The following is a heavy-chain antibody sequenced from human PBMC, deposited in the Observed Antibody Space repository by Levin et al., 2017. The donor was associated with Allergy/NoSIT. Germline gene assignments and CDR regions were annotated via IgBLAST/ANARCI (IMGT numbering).Heavy chain of an antibody. J-gene: IGHJ3*02. CDR3: VKEGYSSGVGGCFDI. V-gene: IGHV3-64D*06. CDR1: GLSLSSSV. D-gene: IGHD6-19*01. Sequence: QSGGSLRLSCSASGLSLSSSVFHWVRQVPGKGLEYVSGINNDGGRTHYADSVKDRFIISRDNSKNTVSLQMNSLKTEDAAVYYCVKEGYSSGVGGCFDIWGQGTTVTVSS. CDR2: INNDGGRT.